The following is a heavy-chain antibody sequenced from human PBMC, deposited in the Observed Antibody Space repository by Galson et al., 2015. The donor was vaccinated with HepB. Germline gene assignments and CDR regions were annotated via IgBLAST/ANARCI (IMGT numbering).Heavy chain of an antibody. J-gene: IGHJ4*02. CDR3: ARDRGGSDFVGILDL. V-gene: IGHV4-59*01. CDR2: IYHSGTT. D-gene: IGHD3-10*01. Sequence: SETLSLTCSVSGGSISGYHWSWIRQPPGKGLEWIGYIYHSGTTDYNPSLKSRVTISVDMSKNQFSLKLTSVTAADTAVYYCARDRGGSDFVGILDLWGQGTLVTVSS. CDR1: GGSISGYH.